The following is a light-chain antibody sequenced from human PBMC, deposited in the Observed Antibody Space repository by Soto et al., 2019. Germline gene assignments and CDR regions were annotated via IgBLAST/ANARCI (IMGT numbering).Light chain of an antibody. J-gene: IGLJ1*01. V-gene: IGLV2-14*03. Sequence: SVLTQAASVSGSPGQSITISCTGTNSDVGGYNYVSWYQQHPSKAPKLKIYDVSNRPSGVSNRFSGSKSGNTASLTISGLQAEDEADYYCSSYTSSSTYVFGTGTKVTVL. CDR1: NSDVGGYNY. CDR2: DVS. CDR3: SSYTSSSTYV.